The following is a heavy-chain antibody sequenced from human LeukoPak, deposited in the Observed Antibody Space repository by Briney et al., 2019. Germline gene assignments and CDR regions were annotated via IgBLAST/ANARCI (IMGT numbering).Heavy chain of an antibody. CDR2: IYSGGST. Sequence: QAGGSLRLPCAASGFTVSSNYMSWVRQTPGKGLEWVSIIYSGGSTYYADSVKGRFTISRDNSKNTVYLQMNSLRAEDTAVYYCARDGSGSYSIDFWGQGTLVTVSS. D-gene: IGHD3-10*01. CDR1: GFTVSSNY. J-gene: IGHJ4*02. CDR3: ARDGSGSYSIDF. V-gene: IGHV3-66*01.